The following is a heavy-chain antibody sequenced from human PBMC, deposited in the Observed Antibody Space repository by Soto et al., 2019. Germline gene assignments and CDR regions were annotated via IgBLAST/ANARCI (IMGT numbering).Heavy chain of an antibody. CDR1: GFTFSSYG. CDR2: IWYDGSNK. CDR3: ARALGYYYDSSGYYYYYYGMDV. J-gene: IGHJ6*02. V-gene: IGHV3-33*01. Sequence: PGGSLRLSCAASGFTFSSYGMHWVRQAPGKGLEWVAVIWYDGSNKYYADSVKGRFTISRDNSKNTLYLQMNSLRAEDTAVYYCARALGYYYDSSGYYYYYYGMDVWGQGTTVTVSS. D-gene: IGHD3-22*01.